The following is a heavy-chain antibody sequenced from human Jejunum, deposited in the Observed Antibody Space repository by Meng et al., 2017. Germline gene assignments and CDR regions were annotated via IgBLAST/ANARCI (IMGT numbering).Heavy chain of an antibody. CDR1: GFKFSEST. CDR3: TREHTCYDYGWGSYRTDAFDV. J-gene: IGHJ3*01. D-gene: IGHD3-16*02. V-gene: IGHV3-49*03. Sequence: GGFLRPSCTAPGFKFSESTMSWFRQAPGKGLEWVGFIRRRDYGATTEYAASVKGRFTISRDDSISVADLQMSSLKTEDTAVYCCTREHTCYDYGWGSYRTDAFDVWGQGTMVTVSS. CDR2: IRRRDYGATT.